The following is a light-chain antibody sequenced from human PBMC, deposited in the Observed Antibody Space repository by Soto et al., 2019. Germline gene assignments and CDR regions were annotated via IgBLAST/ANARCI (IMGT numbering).Light chain of an antibody. CDR1: ESVKTN. Sequence: EVGMTQSPATLSVSPGEAATLSCRASESVKTNLAWYQQKPGQAPRLLIYGAFTRPARTPSRFSGSASGTEFSLPISSLQSADFAVYYCHPYDRWPLRLGGGTRWIS. V-gene: IGKV3-15*01. CDR3: HPYDRWPLR. J-gene: IGKJ4*01. CDR2: GAF.